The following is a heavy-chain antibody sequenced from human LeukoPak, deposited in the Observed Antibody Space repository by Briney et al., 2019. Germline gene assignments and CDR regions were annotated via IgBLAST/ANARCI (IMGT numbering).Heavy chain of an antibody. CDR1: GFTFDDYA. J-gene: IGHJ4*02. CDR3: ARALYYYDSSGLPPDY. V-gene: IGHV3-9*01. Sequence: PGGSLRLSCAASGFTFDDYAMHWVRQAPGKGLEWVSGISWNSGSIGYADSVKGRFTISRDNAKNSLYLQMNSLRAEDTAVYYCARALYYYDSSGLPPDYWGQGTLVTVSS. D-gene: IGHD3-22*01. CDR2: ISWNSGSI.